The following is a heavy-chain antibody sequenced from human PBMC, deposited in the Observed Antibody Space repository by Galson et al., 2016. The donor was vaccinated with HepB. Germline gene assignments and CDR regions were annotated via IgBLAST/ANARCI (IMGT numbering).Heavy chain of an antibody. D-gene: IGHD3-22*01. CDR3: ARDQTHYDTSAYYDDLDI. Sequence: SLRLSCAASGFTFSSYWMTWVRQAPGKGLEWVANIKRDGSQTNYVDSVKGRITISRDNAKNSLYLQMSSLRAEDTAVYYCARDQTHYDTSAYYDDLDIWGQGTMVTVSS. CDR2: IKRDGSQT. V-gene: IGHV3-7*04. CDR1: GFTFSSYW. J-gene: IGHJ3*02.